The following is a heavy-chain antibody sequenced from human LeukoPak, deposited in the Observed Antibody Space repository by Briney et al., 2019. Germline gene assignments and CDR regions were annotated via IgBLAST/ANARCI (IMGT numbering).Heavy chain of an antibody. D-gene: IGHD2-2*02. CDR3: TRQYCSSTSCYINWFDP. Sequence: GGSLRLSCTASGFTFGDYAMSWFRQAPGKGLEWVGFIRSKAYGGTREYAASVKGRFTISRDGSKSIAYLQMNSLKTEDTAVYYCTRQYCSSTSCYINWFDPWGQGTLVTVSS. J-gene: IGHJ5*02. CDR2: IRSKAYGGTR. V-gene: IGHV3-49*01. CDR1: GFTFGDYA.